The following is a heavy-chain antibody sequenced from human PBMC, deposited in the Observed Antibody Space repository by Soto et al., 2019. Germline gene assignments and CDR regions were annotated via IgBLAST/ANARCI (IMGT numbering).Heavy chain of an antibody. CDR1: GFYLRNSNNY. J-gene: IGHJ6*02. Sequence: ASATLSITTTVSGFYLRNSNNYWDWIRQPPGKGLEWIGSIYYSGSTYYNPSLKSRVTISVDTSKNQFSLKLSSVTAADTAVYYCARGWGGYEVKYYYYGMDVWGQGTTVTVCS. CDR3: ARGWGGYEVKYYYYGMDV. D-gene: IGHD3-16*01. CDR2: IYYSGST. V-gene: IGHV4-39*01.